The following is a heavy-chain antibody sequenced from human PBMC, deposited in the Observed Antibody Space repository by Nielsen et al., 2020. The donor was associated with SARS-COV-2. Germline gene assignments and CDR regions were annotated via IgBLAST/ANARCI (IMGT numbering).Heavy chain of an antibody. CDR3: AREGDSGWYQGWFDP. J-gene: IGHJ5*02. CDR2: ISAYNGNT. V-gene: IGHV1-18*04. CDR1: GYTFTSYG. Sequence: ASVKVSCKASGYTFTSYGISWVRQAPGQGLEWMGWISAYNGNTNYAQKLQGRVTMTTDTSTSTAYMELRSLRSDDTAVYYCAREGDSGWYQGWFDPWGQGTLVTVSS. D-gene: IGHD6-19*01.